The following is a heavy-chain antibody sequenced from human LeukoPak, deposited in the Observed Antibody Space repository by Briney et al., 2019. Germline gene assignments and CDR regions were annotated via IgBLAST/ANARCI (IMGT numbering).Heavy chain of an antibody. CDR2: IYNSGST. D-gene: IGHD2-15*01. Sequence: KPSETLSLTRTVSGGSISSYYWSWIRQPPGKGLEWIGYIYNSGSTNYNPSLKSRVTISVDTSKSQFSLKLSSVTAADTAVYYCARGGAAPGAFDVWGQGTVVTASS. CDR3: ARGGAAPGAFDV. CDR1: GGSISSYY. V-gene: IGHV4-59*01. J-gene: IGHJ3*01.